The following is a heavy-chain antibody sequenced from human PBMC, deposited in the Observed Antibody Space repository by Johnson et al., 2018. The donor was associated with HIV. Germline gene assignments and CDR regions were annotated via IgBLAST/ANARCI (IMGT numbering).Heavy chain of an antibody. CDR3: ARGVAFSQHTFDI. J-gene: IGHJ3*02. Sequence: VQLVESGGGLVQPGGSLRLSCAASGFTFSSYAMTWVRQAPGKGLEWVSAISGSDGSTYYADSVKGRFTISRDNSKNTLYLQINSLRAEDTAVYYCARGVAFSQHTFDIWGQGTMVTVSS. D-gene: IGHD3-3*01. CDR1: GFTFSSYA. V-gene: IGHV3-23*04. CDR2: ISGSDGST.